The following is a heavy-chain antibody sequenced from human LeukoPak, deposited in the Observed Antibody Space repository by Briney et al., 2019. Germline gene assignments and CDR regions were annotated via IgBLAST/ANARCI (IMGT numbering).Heavy chain of an antibody. CDR3: ARDQSWNEGFDY. CDR2: IIPIFGTA. J-gene: IGHJ4*02. V-gene: IGHV1-69*05. Sequence: ASVKVSCKASGGTFSSYAISWVRQAPGQGLEWMGRIIPIFGTANYAQKFQGRVTITTDESTSTAYMELSSLRSEDTAVYYCARDQSWNEGFDYWRQGTLVTVSS. D-gene: IGHD1-1*01. CDR1: GGTFSSYA.